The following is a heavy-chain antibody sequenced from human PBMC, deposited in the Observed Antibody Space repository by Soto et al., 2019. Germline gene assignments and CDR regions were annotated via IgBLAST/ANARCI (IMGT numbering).Heavy chain of an antibody. J-gene: IGHJ5*02. CDR3: ARAIVVVVAATYWFGP. CDR2: ISAYNGNT. CDR1: GYTFTSYG. Sequence: QVQLVQSGAEVKKPGASVKVSCKASGYTFTSYGISWVRQAPGQGLEWMGWISAYNGNTNYAQKLQGRVTMTTDTSTSTDYMELRSLRSDDTTVYYCARAIVVVVAATYWFGPWGQGTLVTVSS. V-gene: IGHV1-18*01. D-gene: IGHD2-15*01.